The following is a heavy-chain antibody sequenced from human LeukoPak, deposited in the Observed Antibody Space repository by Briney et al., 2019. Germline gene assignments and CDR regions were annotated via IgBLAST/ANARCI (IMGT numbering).Heavy chain of an antibody. Sequence: GGSLRLSCAASGFSFSSYWMSWVRQAPGKGLEWVAYIKQDGTERFYVDSVKGRFTISRDNAENSLYLRMNSLRAEDTAVYFCARVNYHYGMDVWGQGTTVTVSS. V-gene: IGHV3-7*01. CDR1: GFSFSSYW. CDR3: ARVNYHYGMDV. CDR2: IKQDGTER. J-gene: IGHJ6*02.